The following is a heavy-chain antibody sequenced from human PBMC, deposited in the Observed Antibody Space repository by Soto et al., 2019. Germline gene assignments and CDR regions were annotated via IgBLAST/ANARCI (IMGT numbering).Heavy chain of an antibody. CDR3: AKVFYDSSGRYFDY. V-gene: IGHV3-23*01. D-gene: IGHD3-22*01. J-gene: IGHJ4*02. Sequence: EVQLLESGGGLVQPRGSLRLSCAASGFTFSSYAMSWVRQAPGKGLGWVSTISGSGGSTFYADSVKGRFTISRDNSKNTLYLQMNSLRAEDTAVYYCAKVFYDSSGRYFDYWGQGTLVTVSS. CDR2: ISGSGGST. CDR1: GFTFSSYA.